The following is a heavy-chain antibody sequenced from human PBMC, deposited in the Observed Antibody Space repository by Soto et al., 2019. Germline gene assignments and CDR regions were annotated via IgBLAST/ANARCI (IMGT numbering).Heavy chain of an antibody. Sequence: GGSLRLSCAASGFTFSSYAMSWVRQAPGKGLEWVSAISGSGGSTYYADSVKGRFTISRDNSKNTLYLQMNSLRAEDTAVYYCAKGIAVAGPPNEAFDIWGQGTMVTVS. J-gene: IGHJ3*02. CDR3: AKGIAVAGPPNEAFDI. V-gene: IGHV3-23*01. D-gene: IGHD6-19*01. CDR1: GFTFSSYA. CDR2: ISGSGGST.